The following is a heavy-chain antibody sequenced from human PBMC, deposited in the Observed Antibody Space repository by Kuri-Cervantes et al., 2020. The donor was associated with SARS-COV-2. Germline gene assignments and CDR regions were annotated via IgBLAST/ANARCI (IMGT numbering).Heavy chain of an antibody. Sequence: SETLSLTCAVSGYSISSGYYWGWIRQPPGKGLEWIGSIYHSGSTYYNPSLKSRVTISVDTSKNQFSLKLSSVTAADTAVYYCARGGGLRYFDWFRNDAFDIWGQGTMVTVSS. CDR3: ARGGGLRYFDWFRNDAFDI. CDR2: IYHSGST. V-gene: IGHV4-38-2*01. J-gene: IGHJ3*02. D-gene: IGHD3-9*01. CDR1: GYSISSGYY.